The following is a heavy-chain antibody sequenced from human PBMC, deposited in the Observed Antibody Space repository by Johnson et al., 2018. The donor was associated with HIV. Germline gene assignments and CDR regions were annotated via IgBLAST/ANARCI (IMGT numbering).Heavy chain of an antibody. CDR3: ARDREDPSDSYGAFDS. D-gene: IGHD5-18*01. J-gene: IGHJ3*02. CDR2: ISYDGSNK. Sequence: VQLVESGGGVVQPGRSLRLSCAASGFTFSDYNMNWIRQAPGKGLEWVAVISYDGSNKYYADSVKGRFTISRDNSKNTLYLQMNSLRAEDTAVYYCARDREDPSDSYGAFDSWGQGTMVTVSS. CDR1: GFTFSDYN. V-gene: IGHV3-30-3*01.